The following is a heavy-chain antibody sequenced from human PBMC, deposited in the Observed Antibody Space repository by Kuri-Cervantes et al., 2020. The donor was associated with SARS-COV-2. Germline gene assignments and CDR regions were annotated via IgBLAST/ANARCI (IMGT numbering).Heavy chain of an antibody. D-gene: IGHD4-17*01. Sequence: GESLKISCAASGFMFNDYCMGWIRQAPGKGLEWVSYISSSGNNMYYADSVKGRFTISRDDAKNSLHLQMNSLRAEDTAVYYCARSPGDGDYDPFDYWGQGTLVTVSS. J-gene: IGHJ4*02. V-gene: IGHV3-11*01. CDR1: GFMFNDYC. CDR3: ARSPGDGDYDPFDY. CDR2: ISSSGNNM.